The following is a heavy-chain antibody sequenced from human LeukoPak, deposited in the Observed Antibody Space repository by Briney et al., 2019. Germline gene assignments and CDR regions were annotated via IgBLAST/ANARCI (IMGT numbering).Heavy chain of an antibody. D-gene: IGHD6-19*01. CDR2: ISSNGGST. Sequence: GGSLRLSCAASGFTFSSYAKHWVRQAPGKGLEYGSAISSNGGSTYYANSVKGRFTISRDNSKNTLYLQMGSLRAEDMAVYYCARAPKPTIAVAGKSFDYWGQGTLVTVSS. V-gene: IGHV3-64*01. CDR3: ARAPKPTIAVAGKSFDY. J-gene: IGHJ4*02. CDR1: GFTFSSYA.